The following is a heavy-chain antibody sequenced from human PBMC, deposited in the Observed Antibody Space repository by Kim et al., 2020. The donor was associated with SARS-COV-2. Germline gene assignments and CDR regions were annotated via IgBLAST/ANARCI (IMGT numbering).Heavy chain of an antibody. CDR1: GFTFSSYA. J-gene: IGHJ6*02. V-gene: IGHV3-23*01. CDR3: ATKRGYDFWSDDYYYGMDV. Sequence: GGSLRLSCAASGFTFSSYAMSWVRQAPGKGLEWVSAISGSGGSTYYADSVKGRFTISRDNSKNTLYLQMNSLRAEDTAVYYCATKRGYDFWSDDYYYGMDVWGPGTTVAVSS. D-gene: IGHD3-3*01. CDR2: ISGSGGST.